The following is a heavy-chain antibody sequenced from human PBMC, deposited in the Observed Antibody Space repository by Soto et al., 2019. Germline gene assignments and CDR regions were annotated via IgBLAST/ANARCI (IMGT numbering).Heavy chain of an antibody. CDR2: ISGSGDST. D-gene: IGHD6-19*01. CDR3: AKERSSGWSFDY. V-gene: IGHV3-23*01. Sequence: EVQLLESGGGLVQPGGSLRLSCAASGFTFSTYAMNWVRQAPGKGLEWVSGISGSGDSTYYADSVKGRFTVSRDNSKNTLYLQMNSLRAEDTAVFDCAKERSSGWSFDYWGQGTLVNVSS. CDR1: GFTFSTYA. J-gene: IGHJ4*02.